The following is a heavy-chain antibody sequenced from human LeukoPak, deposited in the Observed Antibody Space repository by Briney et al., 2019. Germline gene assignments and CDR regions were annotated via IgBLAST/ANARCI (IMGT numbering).Heavy chain of an antibody. Sequence: PSETLSLTCTVSAGSISSYYWTWIRQPPGKGLEWIGYIYYSGSTNYNPSLKSRVAISLDTSKNQFSLKLSSVTAADTAIYYCARGRPDFWNNFYTYFVDSWGRGTLVTVSS. D-gene: IGHD3-3*01. CDR3: ARGRPDFWNNFYTYFVDS. V-gene: IGHV4-59*01. CDR1: AGSISSYY. CDR2: IYYSGST. J-gene: IGHJ4*02.